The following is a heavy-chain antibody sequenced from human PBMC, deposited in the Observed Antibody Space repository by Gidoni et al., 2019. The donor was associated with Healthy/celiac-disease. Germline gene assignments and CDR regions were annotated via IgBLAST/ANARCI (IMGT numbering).Heavy chain of an antibody. CDR1: GGTFSSYA. Sequence: VQLVQSGAEAKKPGSSVKVSCQASGGTFSSYAISWVRQAPGQGLEWMGGIIPIFGTANYAQKFQGRVTITADESTSTAYMELSSLRSEDTAVYYCARWLEYQLLWGGFDPWGQGTLVTVSS. CDR2: IIPIFGTA. V-gene: IGHV1-69*01. J-gene: IGHJ5*02. CDR3: ARWLEYQLLWGGFDP. D-gene: IGHD2-2*01.